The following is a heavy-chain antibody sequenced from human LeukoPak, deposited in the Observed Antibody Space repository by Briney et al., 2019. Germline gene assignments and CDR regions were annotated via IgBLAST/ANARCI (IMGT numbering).Heavy chain of an antibody. V-gene: IGHV3-7*05. CDR3: VRGSSGTVVRGVAWAWFDP. J-gene: IGHJ5*02. Sequence: PGGSLRLSCVASGFTFSNYWMTWVRQAPGKGLEWVANIEPDGSEKHFVDSVRGRFTISRDNAKDSLYLQMNSLRAEDTAVYYCVRGSSGTVVRGVAWAWFDPWGPGTLVTVSS. CDR2: IEPDGSEK. D-gene: IGHD3-10*01. CDR1: GFTFSNYW.